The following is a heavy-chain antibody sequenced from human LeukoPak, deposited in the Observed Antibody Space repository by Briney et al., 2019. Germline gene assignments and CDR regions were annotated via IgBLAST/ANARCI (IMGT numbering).Heavy chain of an antibody. CDR3: ARGGYYYDSSGYWGAFDI. CDR2: IYYSGST. J-gene: IGHJ3*02. CDR1: GGSISSYY. Sequence: SETLSLTCSVSGGSISSYYWSWIRQPPGKGLEWIGYIYYSGSTNYNPSLKSRVTISVDTSKNQFSLKLSSVTAADTAVYYCARGGYYYDSSGYWGAFDIWGQGTMVTVSS. V-gene: IGHV4-59*01. D-gene: IGHD3-22*01.